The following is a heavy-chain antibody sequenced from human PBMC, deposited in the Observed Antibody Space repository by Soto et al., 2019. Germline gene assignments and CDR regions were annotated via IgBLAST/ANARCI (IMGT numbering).Heavy chain of an antibody. J-gene: IGHJ4*02. Sequence: QITLKESGPTLVKPTQTLTLTCTFSGFSLSTSGVGVGWIRQPPGKALEWLALISWDDDKRYSPSLKSRLTITKDTSKNQVVLTMTNMDPVDTATYYCARLLGYCSGGSCYLYYFDYWGQGTLVTVSS. CDR2: ISWDDDK. CDR3: ARLLGYCSGGSCYLYYFDY. CDR1: GFSLSTSGVG. D-gene: IGHD2-15*01. V-gene: IGHV2-5*02.